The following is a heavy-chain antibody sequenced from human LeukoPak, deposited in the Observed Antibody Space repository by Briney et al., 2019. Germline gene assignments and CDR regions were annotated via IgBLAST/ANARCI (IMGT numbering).Heavy chain of an antibody. CDR2: ISSSSSYI. V-gene: IGHV3-21*01. D-gene: IGHD3-16*01. Sequence: GGSLRLSCAASGFTFSSYSMNWVRQAPGKGLEWVSSISSSSSYIYYADSVKGRFTISRNNAKNSLYLQMNSLRAEDTAVYYCASLYIPLMTWSGGWFDPWGQGTLVTVSS. CDR3: ASLYIPLMTWSGGWFDP. J-gene: IGHJ5*02. CDR1: GFTFSSYS.